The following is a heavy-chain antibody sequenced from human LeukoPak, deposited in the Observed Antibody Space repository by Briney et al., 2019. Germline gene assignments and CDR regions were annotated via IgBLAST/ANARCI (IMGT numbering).Heavy chain of an antibody. Sequence: SETLSLTCAVYGGSFSGYSWSWIRQPPGRGLEWIGEINHSGSTNYNPSLKSRVTISVDTSKNQFSLKLNSVTAADTAVFYCAGGRWHPSVRVDYWGQGTLVTVPS. CDR2: INHSGST. D-gene: IGHD6-13*01. V-gene: IGHV4-34*01. J-gene: IGHJ4*02. CDR1: GGSFSGYS. CDR3: AGGRWHPSVRVDY.